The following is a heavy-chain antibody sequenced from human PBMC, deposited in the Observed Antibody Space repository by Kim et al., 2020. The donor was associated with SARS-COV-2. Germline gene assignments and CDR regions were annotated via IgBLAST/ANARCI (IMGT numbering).Heavy chain of an antibody. D-gene: IGHD3-22*01. CDR3: ARAKYYYDSSGYPDY. V-gene: IGHV1-2*06. Sequence: ASVKVSCKASGYTFTGYYMHWVRQAPGQGLEWMGRINPNSGGPNYSQKFQGRVTMTRDTSISTAYMELSRLRSDDTAVYYCARAKYYYDSSGYPDYWGQGTLVTVSS. CDR1: GYTFTGYY. J-gene: IGHJ4*02. CDR2: INPNSGGP.